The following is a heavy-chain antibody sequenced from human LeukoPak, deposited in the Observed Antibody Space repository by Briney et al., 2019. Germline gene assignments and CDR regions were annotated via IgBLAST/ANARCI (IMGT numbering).Heavy chain of an antibody. D-gene: IGHD2-15*01. Sequence: SETLSLTCTVSGDSISSSTYYWGWIRQPPGKGLEWIGYIHYSGSTNYNPSLKSRVTISVDTSKNQFSLKLNSVTAADTAVYYCARGTVGYCSGGSCQGWFDPWGQGTLVTVSS. J-gene: IGHJ5*02. V-gene: IGHV4-61*05. CDR3: ARGTVGYCSGGSCQGWFDP. CDR1: GDSISSSTYY. CDR2: IHYSGST.